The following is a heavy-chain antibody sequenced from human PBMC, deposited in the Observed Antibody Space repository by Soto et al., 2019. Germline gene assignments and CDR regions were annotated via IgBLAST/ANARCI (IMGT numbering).Heavy chain of an antibody. Sequence: EVQLLESGGDLVQPGGSLRLSCAASGFSFSSYAMNWVRQAPGKGLEWVSVISGSGDSTYYADSVKGRFTISRDNSKNTLYLQMNSLRAEATAVYYCAKRASGTYFDYWGQGTLVTVSS. J-gene: IGHJ4*02. D-gene: IGHD1-7*01. CDR3: AKRASGTYFDY. CDR1: GFSFSSYA. CDR2: ISGSGDST. V-gene: IGHV3-23*01.